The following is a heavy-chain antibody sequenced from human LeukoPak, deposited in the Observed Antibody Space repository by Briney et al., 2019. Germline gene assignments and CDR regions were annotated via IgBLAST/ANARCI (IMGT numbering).Heavy chain of an antibody. Sequence: GGSLRLSCAASGFTFSKYWMLWVRQAPGKGLESVSRINTDGTVTTYADSVKGRFTVSRDNADNTMFLQMNSVRDEGTAVYYCATKQWLAPPPDSWGQGTKVNLSS. CDR3: ATKQWLAPPPDS. J-gene: IGHJ6*02. D-gene: IGHD6-19*01. V-gene: IGHV3-74*01. CDR2: INTDGTVT. CDR1: GFTFSKYW.